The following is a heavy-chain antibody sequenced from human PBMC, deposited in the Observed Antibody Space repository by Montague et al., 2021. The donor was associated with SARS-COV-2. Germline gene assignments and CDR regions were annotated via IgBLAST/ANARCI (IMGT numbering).Heavy chain of an antibody. CDR3: ARVSLAAAATRSDY. Sequence: SETLSLTCTVSGGSVSSGGYYWGWIRQPPGKGLEWIGNIYYSGSTXYNPSLKSRVTISLDTSKNQFSLKLTSVTAADTAVYYCARVSLAAAATRSDYWGQGTLVTVSS. D-gene: IGHD6-13*01. V-gene: IGHV4-61*08. CDR2: IYYSGST. CDR1: GGSVSSGGYY. J-gene: IGHJ4*02.